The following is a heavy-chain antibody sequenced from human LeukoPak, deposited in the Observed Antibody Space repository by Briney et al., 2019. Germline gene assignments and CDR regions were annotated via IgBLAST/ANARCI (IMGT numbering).Heavy chain of an antibody. CDR3: ARVGRITIFGVAQAPYGMDV. V-gene: IGHV4-59*01. CDR2: IYYSGST. Sequence: SETLSLTCTVSGGSISSYYWSWIRQPPGKGLEWIGYIYYSGSTNYNPSLKSRVTISVDTSKNQFSLKLSSVTAADTAVYYCARVGRITIFGVAQAPYGMDVWGQGTTVTVS. CDR1: GGSISSYY. D-gene: IGHD3-3*01. J-gene: IGHJ6*02.